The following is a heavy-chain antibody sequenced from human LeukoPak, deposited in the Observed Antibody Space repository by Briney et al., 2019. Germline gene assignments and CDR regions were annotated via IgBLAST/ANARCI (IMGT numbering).Heavy chain of an antibody. Sequence: GASVKVSCKTSGYTFTSFFTSWVRQTPGQGLEWMGWISGQSGDTYYAQKFQGRVTMMRDTTTNTVHMELRNLISDDTAVYYCARWPAVGDYWGQGTLVTVST. CDR2: ISGQSGDT. J-gene: IGHJ4*02. V-gene: IGHV1-18*01. CDR1: GYTFTSFF. CDR3: ARWPAVGDY. D-gene: IGHD6-13*01.